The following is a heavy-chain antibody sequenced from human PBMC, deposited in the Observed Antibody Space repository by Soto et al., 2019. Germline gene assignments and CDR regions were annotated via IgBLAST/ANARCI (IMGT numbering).Heavy chain of an antibody. CDR2: IRVHNGNT. CDR3: PRALLLAGQTPGY. CDR1: GYTFTSYG. V-gene: IGHV1-18*04. Sequence: QVHLVQSGAEVKKPGASVKVSCQASGYTFTSYGISWVRQAPGQGLEWMGWIRVHNGNTEYPQKFKGRVTVTTDTSTSTAYMELRSLSSDDTAVYYCPRALLLAGQTPGYWGHGTLITVSS. D-gene: IGHD6-19*01. J-gene: IGHJ4*01.